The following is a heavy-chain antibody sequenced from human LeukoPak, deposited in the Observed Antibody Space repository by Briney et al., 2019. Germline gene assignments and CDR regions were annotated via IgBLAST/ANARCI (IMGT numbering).Heavy chain of an antibody. V-gene: IGHV3-20*04. CDR2: INWNGGST. J-gene: IGHJ5*02. Sequence: PGGSLRLSCAASGFTFDDYGMSWVRQAPGKGLEWVSGINWNGGSTGYADSVKGRFTISRDNAKNSLYLQMNSLRAEDTALYYCARRGGWYPRANWFDPWGQGTLVTVSS. CDR1: GFTFDDYG. D-gene: IGHD6-19*01. CDR3: ARRGGWYPRANWFDP.